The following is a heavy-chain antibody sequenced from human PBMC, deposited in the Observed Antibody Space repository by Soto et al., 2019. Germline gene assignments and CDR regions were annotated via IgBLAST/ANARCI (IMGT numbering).Heavy chain of an antibody. D-gene: IGHD3-9*01. CDR3: ARDTPVLRYFDWFPNWFDP. J-gene: IGHJ5*02. CDR2: IIPIFGTA. Sequence: SVKVSCKASGGTFSSYAISWVRQAPGQGLEWMGGIIPIFGTANYTQKFQGRVTITADESTSTAYMELSSLRSEDTAVYYCARDTPVLRYFDWFPNWFDPWGQGTLVTVSS. V-gene: IGHV1-69*13. CDR1: GGTFSSYA.